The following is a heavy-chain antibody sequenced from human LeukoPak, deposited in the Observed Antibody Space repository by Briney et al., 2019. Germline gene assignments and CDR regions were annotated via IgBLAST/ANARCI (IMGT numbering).Heavy chain of an antibody. D-gene: IGHD2-15*01. CDR2: IYYSGST. CDR1: GGSISSSSYY. V-gene: IGHV4-39*07. J-gene: IGHJ4*02. CDR3: AREKDLDCSGGSCYSAAFDY. Sequence: SETLSLTCTVSGGSISSSSYYWGWIRQPPGKGLEWIGSIYYSGSTYYNPSLKSRVTISVDTSKNQFSLKLSSVTAADTAVYYCAREKDLDCSGGSCYSAAFDYWGQGTLVTVSS.